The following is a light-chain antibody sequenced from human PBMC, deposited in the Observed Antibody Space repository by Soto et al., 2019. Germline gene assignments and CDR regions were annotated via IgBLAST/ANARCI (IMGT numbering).Light chain of an antibody. CDR2: DVT. J-gene: IGLJ1*01. CDR3: SSYTSSSTPYV. Sequence: QSVLTQPPSVSGSPGQSITISCTGTSSDVGGYNYVSWYQQHPVKAPKLMIYDVTNRPSGVSDRFSGSKSGNTASLTISGLQAEDEADYYCSSYTSSSTPYVFGTGTKVT. V-gene: IGLV2-14*01. CDR1: SSDVGGYNY.